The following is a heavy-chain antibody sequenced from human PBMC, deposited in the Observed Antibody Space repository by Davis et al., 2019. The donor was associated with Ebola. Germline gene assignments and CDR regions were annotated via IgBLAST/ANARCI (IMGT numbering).Heavy chain of an antibody. CDR3: ASERGGGAFDV. J-gene: IGHJ3*01. CDR2: IYYSGST. CDR1: GGSISTSSYY. Sequence: MPSETLSLTCTVSGGSISTSSYYWGWIRQPPGKGLEWVGSIYYSGSTYNNPSLKSRVTISVDTSKNQFFLKLSSVTAADTAVYSCASERGGGAFDVWGRGTMVTVSS. D-gene: IGHD3-16*01. V-gene: IGHV4-39*01.